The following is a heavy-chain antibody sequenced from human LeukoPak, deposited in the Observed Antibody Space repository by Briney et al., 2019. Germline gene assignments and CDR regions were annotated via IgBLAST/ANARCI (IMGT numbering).Heavy chain of an antibody. CDR1: GYTFTDYY. D-gene: IGHD6-13*01. CDR2: INPKSGGT. V-gene: IGHV1-2*02. CDR3: ARGVAAAGGRWFDP. Sequence: ASVTVSCMVSGYTFTDYYMHWVRPAPGQGLEWMGWINPKSGGTNYAQQFQGRVTMTGDTSISTAYMELSNLRSDDTAVYYCARGVAAAGGRWFDPWGQGTLVTVSS. J-gene: IGHJ5*02.